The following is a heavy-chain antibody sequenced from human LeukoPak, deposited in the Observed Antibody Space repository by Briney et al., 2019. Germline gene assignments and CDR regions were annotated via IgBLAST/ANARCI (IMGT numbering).Heavy chain of an antibody. D-gene: IGHD6-6*01. CDR1: GFTFNSYG. V-gene: IGHV3-23*01. Sequence: GGSLRLSCTASGFTFNSYGMSWVRQTADKRLEWVSAISGSGDATFYTDSVKGRFTISRDNSKNTLYLQMNNLRVEDTAVYYCAKGHFASSSFFDYWGQGTLVTVSS. CDR2: ISGSGDAT. CDR3: AKGHFASSSFFDY. J-gene: IGHJ4*02.